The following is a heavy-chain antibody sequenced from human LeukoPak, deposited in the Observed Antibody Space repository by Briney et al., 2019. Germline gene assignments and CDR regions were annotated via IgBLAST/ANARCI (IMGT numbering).Heavy chain of an antibody. V-gene: IGHV1-18*04. CDR2: ISAYNGNT. J-gene: IGHJ5*02. Sequence: ASVKVSCKASGYTFTSYGISWVRQAPGQGLEWMGWISAYNGNTNYAQKLQGRVTMTTDTSTSTAYMELRSLRSDDTAVYYCARDRSTMVRGVIGEGDPWGQGTLVTASS. CDR3: ARDRSTMVRGVIGEGDP. D-gene: IGHD3-10*01. CDR1: GYTFTSYG.